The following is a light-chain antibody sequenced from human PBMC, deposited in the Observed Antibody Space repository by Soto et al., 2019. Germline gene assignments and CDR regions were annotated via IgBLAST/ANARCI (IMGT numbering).Light chain of an antibody. V-gene: IGKV3-11*01. CDR2: DAS. J-gene: IGKJ5*01. Sequence: EIVLTQSPPTLSFSPGESAALSCRVSQTISTYLAWYQQKPGQAPRLLIYDASSRATGIPARFSGSGSGTDFTLTISYLEPEDFAVYYCLQRSDWPITFGQGTRLEIK. CDR3: LQRSDWPIT. CDR1: QTISTY.